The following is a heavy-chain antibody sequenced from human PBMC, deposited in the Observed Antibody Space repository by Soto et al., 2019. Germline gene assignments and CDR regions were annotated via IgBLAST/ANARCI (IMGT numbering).Heavy chain of an antibody. V-gene: IGHV4-39*01. CDR3: ARVISSSASLGLRYYYYGMDG. J-gene: IGHJ6*02. Sequence: ASETLSLTCTVSGGSISSRSYYWGWIRQPPGKGLEWIGSIYYSGNTYFNPSLNSRVTMSVDTSKSQFSLKLSSVTAADTAVYYCARVISSSASLGLRYYYYGMDGWAQGTTVTISS. CDR2: IYYSGNT. CDR1: GGSISSRSYY. D-gene: IGHD6-6*01.